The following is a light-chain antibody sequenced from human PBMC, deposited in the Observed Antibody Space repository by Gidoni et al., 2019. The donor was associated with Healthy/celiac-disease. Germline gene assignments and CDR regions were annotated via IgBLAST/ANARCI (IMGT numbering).Light chain of an antibody. CDR3: CSYAGSSTSVV. V-gene: IGLV2-23*01. Sequence: QSALTQPASVSGSPGPSITISCTGTSSDVGSYNLVSWYQQHPGKAPKLMIYEGSKRPSGVSNRFSGSKSGNTASLTISGLLAEDEADYYCCSYAGSSTSVVFGGGTKLTVL. CDR1: SSDVGSYNL. CDR2: EGS. J-gene: IGLJ2*01.